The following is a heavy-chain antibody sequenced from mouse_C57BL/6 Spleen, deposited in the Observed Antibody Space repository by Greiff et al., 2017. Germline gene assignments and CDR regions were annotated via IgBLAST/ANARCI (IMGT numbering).Heavy chain of an antibody. Sequence: QVQLKDSGAELVKPGASVKLSCKASGYTFTSYWLQWVKQRPGQGLEWIGGIDPSDSDTNYNQKFMGKATLTVDTSSSTAYMQLSRLTSEDSAVYYWAASGDRDYWGQGTTLTVSS. V-gene: IGHV1-50*01. CDR3: AASGDRDY. D-gene: IGHD2-13*01. CDR1: GYTFTSYW. CDR2: IDPSDSDT. J-gene: IGHJ2*01.